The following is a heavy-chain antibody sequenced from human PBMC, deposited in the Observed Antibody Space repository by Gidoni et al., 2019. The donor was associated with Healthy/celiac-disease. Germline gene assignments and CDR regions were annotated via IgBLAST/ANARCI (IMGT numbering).Heavy chain of an antibody. D-gene: IGHD2-15*01. J-gene: IGHJ5*02. CDR1: GYTFTSYG. Sequence: QVQLVQSGAEVKKPGASVKVSCKASGYTFTSYGISWVRQAPGQGLEWMGWISAYNGNTNYAQKLHGRVTMTTDTSTSTAYMELRRLRSDDTAVYYCARDASRYCSGGSCYWFDPWGQGTLVTVSS. V-gene: IGHV1-18*01. CDR3: ARDASRYCSGGSCYWFDP. CDR2: ISAYNGNT.